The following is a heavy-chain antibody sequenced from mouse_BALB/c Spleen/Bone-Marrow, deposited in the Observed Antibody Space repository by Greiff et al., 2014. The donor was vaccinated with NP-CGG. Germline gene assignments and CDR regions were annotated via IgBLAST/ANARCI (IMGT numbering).Heavy chain of an antibody. CDR2: IDPETGGT. D-gene: IGHD2-2*01. Sequence: QVQLKESGAELVRPGASVTLSCKASGYKFTDYEMHWVKQTPVHGLEWIGYIDPETGGTAYNQNFKGKATLTADRSSTTAYTELRSLTSEDSDVYYYTREGIYFGYDVPMDYWGQGTSVTVSS. V-gene: IGHV1-15*01. J-gene: IGHJ4*01. CDR1: GYKFTDYE. CDR3: TREGIYFGYDVPMDY.